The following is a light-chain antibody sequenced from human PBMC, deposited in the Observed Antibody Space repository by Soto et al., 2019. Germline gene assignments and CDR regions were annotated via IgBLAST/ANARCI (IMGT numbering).Light chain of an antibody. Sequence: QSALTHPASVSGSPAQSITISCTGTSSDVGAYNYVSWYQQYPGKAPKLMIFDVSNRPSGISHRFSGSKSGDTASLTISGLQAEDEADYYCTSWTSSNSYVFGTGTKLTVL. CDR2: DVS. J-gene: IGLJ1*01. V-gene: IGLV2-14*01. CDR3: TSWTSSNSYV. CDR1: SSDVGAYNY.